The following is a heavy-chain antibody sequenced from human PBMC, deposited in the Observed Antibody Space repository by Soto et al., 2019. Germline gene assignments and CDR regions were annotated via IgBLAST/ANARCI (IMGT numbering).Heavy chain of an antibody. V-gene: IGHV4-59*08. Sequence: SETLSLTCTVSGGSISSYDWSWIRQPPGKGLEWIGYIYYSGSTNYNPSLESRVTISVDTSKNQFSLKLSSVTAADTAVYYCARRYGRYFDYWGQGTLVTVSS. D-gene: IGHD4-17*01. CDR3: ARRYGRYFDY. J-gene: IGHJ4*02. CDR1: GGSISSYD. CDR2: IYYSGST.